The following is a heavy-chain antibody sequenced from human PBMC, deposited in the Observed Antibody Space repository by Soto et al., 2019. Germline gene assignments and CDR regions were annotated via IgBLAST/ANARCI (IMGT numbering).Heavy chain of an antibody. CDR3: ARGEEVDTAMVKVYYYYYMDV. CDR1: GFTFSSYS. CDR2: ISSSSSTI. J-gene: IGHJ6*03. Sequence: GGSLRLSCAASGFTFSSYSMNWVRQAPGKGLEWVSYISSSSSTIYYADSVKGRFTISRDNAKNSLYLQMNSLRAEDTAVYYCARGEEVDTAMVKVYYYYYMDVWGKGTTVTVSS. V-gene: IGHV3-48*01. D-gene: IGHD5-18*01.